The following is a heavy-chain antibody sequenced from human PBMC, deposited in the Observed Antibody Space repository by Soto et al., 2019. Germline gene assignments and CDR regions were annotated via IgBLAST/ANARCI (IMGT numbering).Heavy chain of an antibody. CDR1: GYSFTSYW. V-gene: IGHV5-51*01. Sequence: GESLKISCKGSGYSFTSYWIGWVRQMPGKGLEWMGIIYPDDSDTRYSPSFQGQVTISADKSISTAYLQWSSLKASDTAMYYCARGAYSSGWYYDIWGQGTLVTVSS. CDR3: ARGAYSSGWYYDI. D-gene: IGHD6-19*01. CDR2: IYPDDSDT. J-gene: IGHJ4*02.